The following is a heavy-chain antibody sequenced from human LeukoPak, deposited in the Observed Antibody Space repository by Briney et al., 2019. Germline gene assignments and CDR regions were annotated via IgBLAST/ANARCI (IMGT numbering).Heavy chain of an antibody. CDR2: ISPYNGNT. Sequence: GASVKVSCKSSGYTFTSDGVSWVRLAPGQGLEWMAWISPYNGNTNYAQKFQGRVTMTTDTSTSTAYMELKSLRSDDTPVYYCATGKANFWSGYWGPFDIWGQGTMVTVSS. CDR1: GYTFTSDG. D-gene: IGHD3-3*01. J-gene: IGHJ3*02. V-gene: IGHV1-18*01. CDR3: ATGKANFWSGYWGPFDI.